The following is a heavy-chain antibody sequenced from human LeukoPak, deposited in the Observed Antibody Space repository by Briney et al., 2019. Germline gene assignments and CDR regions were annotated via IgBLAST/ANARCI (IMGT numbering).Heavy chain of an antibody. V-gene: IGHV4-59*07. J-gene: IGHJ3*02. D-gene: IGHD3-22*01. CDR2: IHYSGST. Sequence: SDTLPLTRSLSFLPLRSFYWSWIPPSPRKGPELIGFIHYSGSTNYNPSLKSRVTISADTSKNQFSLKLTSVTAADTAVYYCARGYYDTSGSSNSFDIWGQGTMVTVSS. CDR3: ARGYYDTSGSSNSFDI. CDR1: FLPLRSFY.